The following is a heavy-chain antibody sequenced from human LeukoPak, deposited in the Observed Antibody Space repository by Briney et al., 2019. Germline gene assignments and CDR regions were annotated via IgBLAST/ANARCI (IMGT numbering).Heavy chain of an antibody. CDR2: ISGSGGST. D-gene: IGHD3-10*02. CDR1: GFTFSSYA. J-gene: IGHJ5*02. V-gene: IGHV3-23*01. Sequence: GGSLRLSCAASGFTFSSYAMSWVRQAPGKGLEWVSAISGSGGSTYYADSVKGRFTISRDNSKNTLYLQMNSLRAEDTAVYYCATCSILRNWFDPWGQGTLVTVSS. CDR3: ATCSILRNWFDP.